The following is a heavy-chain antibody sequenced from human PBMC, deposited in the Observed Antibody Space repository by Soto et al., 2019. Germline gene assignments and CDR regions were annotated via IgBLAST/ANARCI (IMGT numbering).Heavy chain of an antibody. Sequence: GESLKISCKGSGYSFTSYWIGWVRQMPGKGLEWMGIIYPGDSDTRYSPSFQGQVTISADKSISTAYLQWSSLKASDTAMYYCARHPMTTVTTSAFDIWGQGTMVTVSS. V-gene: IGHV5-51*01. CDR1: GYSFTSYW. J-gene: IGHJ3*02. D-gene: IGHD4-17*01. CDR3: ARHPMTTVTTSAFDI. CDR2: IYPGDSDT.